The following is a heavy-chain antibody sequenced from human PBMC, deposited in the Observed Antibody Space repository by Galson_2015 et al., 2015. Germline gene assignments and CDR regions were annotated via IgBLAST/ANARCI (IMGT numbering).Heavy chain of an antibody. CDR1: GDSVFSNSAA. Sequence: CAISGDSVFSNSAAWNWIRQSPSRGLEWLGRTYYRSKWYDDYAVSVKSRITINPDTSKNQFSLQLNSVTPEDTAVYYCAREPDFGGYYGSGDHFDYWGQGTLVTVSS. V-gene: IGHV6-1*01. J-gene: IGHJ4*02. D-gene: IGHD3-10*01. CDR3: AREPDFGGYYGSGDHFDY. CDR2: TYYRSKWYD.